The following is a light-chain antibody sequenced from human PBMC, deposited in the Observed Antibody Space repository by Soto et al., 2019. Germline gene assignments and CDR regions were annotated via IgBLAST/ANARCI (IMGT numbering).Light chain of an antibody. Sequence: QSALTQPPSASGSPGQSVTISCTGTSSDVGANNYVSWYQQHPGKAPKLMIYEVTKRPSGVPDRFSGSKSGNTASLTVSGLQAEDEAEYYCSSYAGTNIVFGTGTKLTVL. CDR2: EVT. J-gene: IGLJ1*01. CDR1: SSDVGANNY. CDR3: SSYAGTNIV. V-gene: IGLV2-8*01.